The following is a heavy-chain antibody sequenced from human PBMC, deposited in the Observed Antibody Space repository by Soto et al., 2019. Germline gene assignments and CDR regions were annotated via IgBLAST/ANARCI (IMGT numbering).Heavy chain of an antibody. CDR2: IRPITGGT. D-gene: IGHD5-12*01. Sequence: SVKVSCKASGYTFTDYFMHWVRQAPGQGLEWMGWIRPITGGTHYAQRLQGRVTVTRDTSLNTAHMELSSLRSDDTAVYYCARGRRYGGYDYWGQGGLVTVSS. J-gene: IGHJ4*02. CDR3: ARGRRYGGYDY. CDR1: GYTFTDYF. V-gene: IGHV1-2*02.